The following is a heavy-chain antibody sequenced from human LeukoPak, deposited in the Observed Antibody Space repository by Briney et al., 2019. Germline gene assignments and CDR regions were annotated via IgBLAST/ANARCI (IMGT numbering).Heavy chain of an antibody. CDR1: SYTFTRYG. CDR3: AREQFPTPRHSLGYCSGGSCYSALDY. D-gene: IGHD2-15*01. CDR2: INPSGGST. Sequence: ASVKVSCKASSYTFTRYGISWVRQAPGQGLEWMGIINPSGGSTSYAQKFQGRVTMTRDMSTSTVYMELSSLRSEDTAVYYCAREQFPTPRHSLGYCSGGSCYSALDYWGQGTLVTVSS. J-gene: IGHJ4*02. V-gene: IGHV1-46*01.